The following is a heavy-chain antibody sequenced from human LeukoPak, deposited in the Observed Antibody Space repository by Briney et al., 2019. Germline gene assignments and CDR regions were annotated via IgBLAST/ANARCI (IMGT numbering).Heavy chain of an antibody. V-gene: IGHV3-21*01. D-gene: IGHD4-17*01. J-gene: IGHJ6*02. CDR1: GFTFSSYS. CDR2: ISSSSSYI. Sequence: GGSLRLSCAASGFTFSSYSMNWVRQAPGKGLEWVSSISSSSSYIYYADSVKGRFTISRDNAKNSLYLQMNSLRAEDTAVYYCARDDYGDYRRGYYYYGMDVWGQGTTVTVSS. CDR3: ARDDYGDYRRGYYYYGMDV.